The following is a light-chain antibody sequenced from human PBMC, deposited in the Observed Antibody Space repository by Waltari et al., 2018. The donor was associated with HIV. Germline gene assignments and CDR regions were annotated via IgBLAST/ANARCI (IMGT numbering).Light chain of an antibody. V-gene: IGKV1-33*01. CDR1: QDINKY. CDR3: QQYEKLPLT. CDR2: DAS. Sequence: IQVTQSPSSLSASVGARVTITCQASQDINKYLNWYQQRLGKAPKLLIYDASNLETGVPSRFSGAGSGTEFTFNISSLQPEDFATYYCQQYEKLPLTFGEGTRVDIK. J-gene: IGKJ3*01.